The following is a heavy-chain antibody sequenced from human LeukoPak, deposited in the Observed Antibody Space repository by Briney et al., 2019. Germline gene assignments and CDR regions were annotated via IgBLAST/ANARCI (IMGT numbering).Heavy chain of an antibody. V-gene: IGHV1-18*04. Sequence: ASVKVSCKASGYTFTGYYMHWVRQAPGRGLEWMGWISAYNGNTNYAQKLQGRVTMTTDTSTSTAYMELRSLRSDDTAVYYCARDRYRYCSGGSCLSYLYYFDYWGQGTLVTVSS. D-gene: IGHD2-15*01. CDR2: ISAYNGNT. CDR1: GYTFTGYY. CDR3: ARDRYRYCSGGSCLSYLYYFDY. J-gene: IGHJ4*02.